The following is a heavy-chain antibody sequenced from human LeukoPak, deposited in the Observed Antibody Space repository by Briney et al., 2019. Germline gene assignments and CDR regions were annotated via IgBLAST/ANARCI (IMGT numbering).Heavy chain of an antibody. CDR2: IGGPDDT. V-gene: IGHV3-23*01. CDR1: GFSFNIHA. CDR3: ARDATPRNSVWDYFDY. J-gene: IGHJ4*02. Sequence: GGSLRLSCAASGFSFNIHAMTWVRQAPGKGLEWVAVIGGPDDTHYADSVKGRFAVSRDDSTNTVFLQMNSLRADDSAIYYCARDATPRNSVWDYFDYWGQGTLVTVSS. D-gene: IGHD7-27*01.